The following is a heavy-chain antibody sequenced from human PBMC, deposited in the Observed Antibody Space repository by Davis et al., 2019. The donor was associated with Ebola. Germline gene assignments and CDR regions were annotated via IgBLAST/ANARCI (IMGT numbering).Heavy chain of an antibody. CDR2: IIAYNGNT. CDR1: GGTFSSYA. J-gene: IGHJ4*02. V-gene: IGHV1-18*01. CDR3: ARAWRARGYFDY. D-gene: IGHD3-10*01. Sequence: ASVKVSCKASGGTFSSYAISWVRQAPGQGLEWMGGIIAYNGNTNYAQKLQGRVTMTTDTSTSTAYMELRSLRSDDTAVYYCARAWRARGYFDYWGQGTLVTVSS.